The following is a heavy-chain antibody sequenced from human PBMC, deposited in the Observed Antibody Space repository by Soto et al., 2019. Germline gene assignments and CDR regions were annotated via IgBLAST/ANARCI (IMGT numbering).Heavy chain of an antibody. CDR3: SRGRGADSSSWYHWFDP. CDR2: IIPIFGTA. CDR1: GGTFSSYA. V-gene: IGHV1-69*01. Sequence: QVQLVQSGAEVKKPGSSVKVSCKASGGTFSSYAISWVRQAPGQGLEWMGGIIPIFGTANYAQKFQGRVTITADESTSTAYMELSSLRSEDTAVYYCSRGRGADSSSWYHWFDPWGQGTLVTVSS. J-gene: IGHJ5*02. D-gene: IGHD6-13*01.